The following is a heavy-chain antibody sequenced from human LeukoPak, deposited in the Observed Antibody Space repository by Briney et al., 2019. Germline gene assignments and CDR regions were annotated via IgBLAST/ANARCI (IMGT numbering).Heavy chain of an antibody. V-gene: IGHV4-34*01. CDR1: GGSFSGYY. D-gene: IGHD3-22*01. J-gene: IGHJ5*02. CDR3: AWGDSSGHPFDP. Sequence: SETLSLTCAVYGGSFSGYYWSWIRQPPGKGLEWIGEINHSGSTNYNPSLKSRVTISVDTSKNQFSLKLSSVTAADTAVYYCAWGDSSGHPFDPWGQGTLVTVSS. CDR2: INHSGST.